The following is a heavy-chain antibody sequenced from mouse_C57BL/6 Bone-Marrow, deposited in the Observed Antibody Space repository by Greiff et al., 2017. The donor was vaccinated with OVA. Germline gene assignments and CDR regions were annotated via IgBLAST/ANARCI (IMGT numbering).Heavy chain of an antibody. J-gene: IGHJ2*01. D-gene: IGHD1-1*01. CDR1: GYTFTSYW. CDR3: AREWNWGLLLPYY. V-gene: IGHV1-53*01. Sequence: QVQLQQPGTELVKPGASVKLSCKASGYTFTSYWMHWVKQRPGQGLEWIGNINPSNGGTNYNEKFKSKDTLTVDKSSSTAYMQLSSLTSEDSAVYYCAREWNWGLLLPYYWGQGTTLTVSS. CDR2: INPSNGGT.